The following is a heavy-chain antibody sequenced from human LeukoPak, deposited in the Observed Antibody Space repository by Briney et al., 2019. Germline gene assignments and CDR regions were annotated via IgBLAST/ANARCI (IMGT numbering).Heavy chain of an antibody. CDR2: IYYSGST. CDR3: ARVPPTYYYGSGSRSGLFYYMDV. J-gene: IGHJ6*03. CDR1: GGSFSGYY. V-gene: IGHV4-34*01. D-gene: IGHD3-10*01. Sequence: SETLSLTCAVYGGSFSGYYWGWIRQPPGKGLEWIGSIYYSGSTYYNPSLKSRVTISVDTSKNQFSLKLSSVTAADTAVYYCARVPPTYYYGSGSRSGLFYYMDVWGKGTTVTVSS.